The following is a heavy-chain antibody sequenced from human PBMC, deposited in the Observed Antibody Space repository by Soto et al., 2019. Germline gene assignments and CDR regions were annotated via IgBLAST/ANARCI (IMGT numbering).Heavy chain of an antibody. D-gene: IGHD3-10*01. Sequence: SETLSLTCAVYGGSFSGYYWSWIRQPPGKGLEWIGEINHSGSTNYNPSLKSRVTISVDTSKNQFSLKLSSVTAADTAVYYCGRGVVLLWLGELPNWFDPGGQGTLFT. J-gene: IGHJ5*02. V-gene: IGHV4-34*01. CDR3: GRGVVLLWLGELPNWFDP. CDR2: INHSGST. CDR1: GGSFSGYY.